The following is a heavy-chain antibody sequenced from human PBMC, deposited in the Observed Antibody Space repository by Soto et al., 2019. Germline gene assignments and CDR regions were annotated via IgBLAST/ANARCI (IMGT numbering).Heavy chain of an antibody. J-gene: IGHJ5*02. V-gene: IGHV4-4*07. D-gene: IGHD1-1*01. CDR3: GRDGTKTLRAWLDP. CDR1: GAAIRGFY. CDR2: IYATGAT. Sequence: PSETLSLTCTVSGAAIRGFYGSWIRKSAGNGLEWIGRIYATGATDYNPSLKRRVMMSVDTSKKQFSRKLRSVTAADTGVHDWGRDGTKTLRAWLDPWGQG.